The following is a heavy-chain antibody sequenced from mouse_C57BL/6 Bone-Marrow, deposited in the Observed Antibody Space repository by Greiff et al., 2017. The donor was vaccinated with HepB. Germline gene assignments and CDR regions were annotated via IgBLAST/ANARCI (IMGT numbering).Heavy chain of an antibody. J-gene: IGHJ2*01. V-gene: IGHV1-59*01. CDR1: GYTFTSCW. CDR3: ARDTRFDY. CDR2: IDPSDSYT. D-gene: IGHD5-1-1*01. Sequence: QVQLQQPGAELVRPGTSVKLSCKASGYTFTSCWMHWVKQRPGRGLEWIGVIDPSDSYTNYNQKFKGKATLTVDTSSSTAYMQLSSLTSEDSAVYYCARDTRFDYWGQGTTLTVSS.